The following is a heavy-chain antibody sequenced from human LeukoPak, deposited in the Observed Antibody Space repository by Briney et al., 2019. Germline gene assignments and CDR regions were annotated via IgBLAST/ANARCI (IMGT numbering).Heavy chain of an antibody. Sequence: GGSLRLSCAASGFTFSSYGMSWVRQAPGKGLEWVSVISGSGASTYYADSVKGRFTISRDNSKNTLYLQMNSLRAEDTAVYYCAKDSGHYYDSSGYPMGYWGQGTLVTVSS. CDR3: AKDSGHYYDSSGYPMGY. J-gene: IGHJ4*02. D-gene: IGHD3-22*01. CDR1: GFTFSSYG. V-gene: IGHV3-23*01. CDR2: ISGSGAST.